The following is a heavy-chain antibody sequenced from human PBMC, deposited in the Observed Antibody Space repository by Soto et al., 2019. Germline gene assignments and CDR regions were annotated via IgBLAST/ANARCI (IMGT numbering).Heavy chain of an antibody. D-gene: IGHD2-21*02. CDR2: ISSSSSYI. Sequence: EVQLVESGGGLVKPGGSLRLSCAASGFTFSSYSMNWVRQAPGKGLEWVSLISSSSSYIYYADSVKGRFTISRDNAKNSLYLQMNSLRAEDTAVDYCGRDRGGDVKAFDIWGQGTMVTVSS. J-gene: IGHJ3*02. CDR3: GRDRGGDVKAFDI. V-gene: IGHV3-21*01. CDR1: GFTFSSYS.